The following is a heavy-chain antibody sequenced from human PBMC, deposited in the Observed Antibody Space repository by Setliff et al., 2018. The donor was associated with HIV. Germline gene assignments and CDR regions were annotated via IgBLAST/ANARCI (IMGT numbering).Heavy chain of an antibody. J-gene: IGHJ3*02. CDR1: SFIFKDYG. CDR2: IRYDGSKK. Sequence: GESLKISCEMSSFIFKDYGMNWVRQAPGKGLEWVAFIRYDGSKKYHADSVKGRFTISRDNYKNTLYLQMNSLRAEDTAVYYCAKDDYYDTTYDAFDIWGQGTMVTVSS. D-gene: IGHD3-22*01. V-gene: IGHV3-30*02. CDR3: AKDDYYDTTYDAFDI.